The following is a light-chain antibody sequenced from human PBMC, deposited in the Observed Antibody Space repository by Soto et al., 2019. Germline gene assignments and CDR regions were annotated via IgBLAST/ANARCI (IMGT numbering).Light chain of an antibody. CDR2: GAS. CDR3: QQYNNWPPIT. J-gene: IGKJ5*01. Sequence: EIGMSQSPATLSVSTGERATLSCRASQSVSSNLAWYQQKPGQAPRLLIYGASTRASGIPARFSGSGSGTEFTLTISSLQSEDFAVYYCQQYNNWPPITFGQGTRLEI. V-gene: IGKV3-15*01. CDR1: QSVSSN.